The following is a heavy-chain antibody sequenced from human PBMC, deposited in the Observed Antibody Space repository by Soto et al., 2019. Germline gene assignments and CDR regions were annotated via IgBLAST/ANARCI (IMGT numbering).Heavy chain of an antibody. CDR3: ARESNSCCHDY. V-gene: IGHV1-18*01. CDR2: ISAYNGNT. Sequence: QVQLVQSGAEVKKPGASVKVSCKASGYTFTSYGISWVRQAPGQGLEWMGWISAYNGNTNYAQKLKGRVTMTTDTCTITAYIELRSLRTDDTAVYYCARESNSCCHDYWGQGTLVTVSS. J-gene: IGHJ4*02. D-gene: IGHD2-2*01. CDR1: GYTFTSYG.